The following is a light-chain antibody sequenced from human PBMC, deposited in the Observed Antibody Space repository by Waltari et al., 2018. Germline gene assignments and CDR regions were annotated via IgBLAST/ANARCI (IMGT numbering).Light chain of an antibody. Sequence: EIVLTQSPGTLSLSPGERATLSCRASGSVGRSLAWYQQRPDQAPRLLIYGSSNRAPGIPEWCSGSGSGTEFSLTISRLEPEDFAVYYCQHYVRLPATFGQGTKVEIK. J-gene: IGKJ1*01. CDR2: GSS. V-gene: IGKV3-20*01. CDR1: GSVGRS. CDR3: QHYVRLPAT.